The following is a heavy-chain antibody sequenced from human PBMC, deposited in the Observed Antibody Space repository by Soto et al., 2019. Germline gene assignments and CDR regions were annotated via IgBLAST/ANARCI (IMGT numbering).Heavy chain of an antibody. V-gene: IGHV4-30-4*01. CDR2: IYYSGST. D-gene: IGHD2-15*01. CDR3: ARYHLVGSGYYYYYGMDV. Sequence: SETLSLTCTVSGGSISSGDYYWSWIRQPPGKGLEWIGYIYYSGSTYYNPSLKSRVTISVDTSKNQFSLKLSSVTAADTALYYCARYHLVGSGYYYYYGMDVWGQGTTVTVSS. CDR1: GGSISSGDYY. J-gene: IGHJ6*02.